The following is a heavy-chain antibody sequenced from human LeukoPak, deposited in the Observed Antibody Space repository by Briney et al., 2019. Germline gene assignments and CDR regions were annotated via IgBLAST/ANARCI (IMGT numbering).Heavy chain of an antibody. CDR1: GFTFSDYY. CDR3: AREEAVYAIRRGIDY. J-gene: IGHJ4*02. CDR2: ISSSGSTI. Sequence: GGSLRLSCAASGFTFSDYYMSWIRQAPGKGLEWVSYISSSGSTIYYADSVKGRFTISRDNAKSSLYLQMNSLRAEDTAVYYCAREEAVYAIRRGIDYWGQGTLVTVSS. V-gene: IGHV3-11*04. D-gene: IGHD2-8*01.